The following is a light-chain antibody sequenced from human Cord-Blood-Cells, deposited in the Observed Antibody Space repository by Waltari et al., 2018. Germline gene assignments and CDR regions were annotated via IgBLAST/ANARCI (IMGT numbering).Light chain of an antibody. CDR2: AAS. CDR1: QGISSY. J-gene: IGKJ2*01. CDR3: QQSYSTPYT. Sequence: DIQMTQSPSSLSASVGDRVTITCRASQGISSYLNWYQQKPGKAPKRLIYAASSLQSWVPSRFSCSGSGTDFTLTISSLQPEDFATYYCQQSYSTPYTCGQGTKLEIK. V-gene: IGKV1-39*01.